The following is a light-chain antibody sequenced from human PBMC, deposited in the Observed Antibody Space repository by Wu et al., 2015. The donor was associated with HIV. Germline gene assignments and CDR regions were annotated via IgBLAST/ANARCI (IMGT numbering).Light chain of an antibody. CDR1: QSVTSY. Sequence: EIVLTQSPATLSMSPGERATLSCRASQSVTSYFVWYQQKPGQAPRLLIYDTSTRATGVPARFSGSGSGADFTLTISSLEPEDFAVYYCQQYGSSPRTFGQGTTVEIK. J-gene: IGKJ1*01. CDR2: DTS. V-gene: IGKV3-11*01. CDR3: QQYGSSPRT.